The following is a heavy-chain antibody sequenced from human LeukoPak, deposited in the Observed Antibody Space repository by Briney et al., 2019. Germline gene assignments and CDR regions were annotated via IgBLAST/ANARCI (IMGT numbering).Heavy chain of an antibody. V-gene: IGHV4-34*01. CDR2: IHNSGTT. CDR1: GGPFSGYF. D-gene: IGHD3-10*01. J-gene: IGHJ4*02. Sequence: SETLSLTCAVSGGPFSGYFWSWIRQSSGKGLEWIGEIHNSGTTNYNPSLNSRVTISEDTSKNQFYLNLSSVTAADTAVYYCARRYYYNLGSFPFAFWGQATLVTVSS. CDR3: ARRYYYNLGSFPFAF.